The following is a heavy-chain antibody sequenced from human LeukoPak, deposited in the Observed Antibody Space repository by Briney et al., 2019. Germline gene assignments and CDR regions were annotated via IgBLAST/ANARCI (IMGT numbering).Heavy chain of an antibody. Sequence: SETLSLTCTVSGGSISSGSYYWSWIRQHPGKGLEWIGYIYYSGSTYFNPSLKSRVTISVDTSKNQFSLKLSSVTAADTAVYYCARDPTFGYSSSWGQGTLVTVSS. D-gene: IGHD6-13*01. CDR3: ARDPTFGYSSS. CDR2: IYYSGST. CDR1: GGSISSGSYY. V-gene: IGHV4-31*03. J-gene: IGHJ4*02.